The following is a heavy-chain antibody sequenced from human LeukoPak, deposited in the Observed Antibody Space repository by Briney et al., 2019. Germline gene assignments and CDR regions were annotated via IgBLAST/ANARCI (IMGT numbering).Heavy chain of an antibody. J-gene: IGHJ5*02. Sequence: KPSETLSLTCTVSGGSISSYYWSWIRQPAGKGLEWIGRIYTSGSTNYNPSLKSRVTMSVDTSKSQFSLKLSSVTAADTAVYYCARGVGGYCSGGSCYSGPNWFDPWGQGSLVTVSS. CDR1: GGSISSYY. D-gene: IGHD2-15*01. CDR2: IYTSGST. V-gene: IGHV4-4*07. CDR3: ARGVGGYCSGGSCYSGPNWFDP.